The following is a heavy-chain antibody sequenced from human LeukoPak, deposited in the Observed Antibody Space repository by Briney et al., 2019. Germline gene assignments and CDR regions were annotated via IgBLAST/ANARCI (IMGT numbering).Heavy chain of an antibody. Sequence: SETLPLTCSVSGGSMTNYYWSWIRQPPGKGLEWIGYLYYSGDTNYNPSLKSRVTISVDTSKNQFSLSLSSVTAADTAVYYCASSHPLGSNNDYYTPFDYWGQGTLVTVSS. CDR1: GGSMTNYY. CDR2: LYYSGDT. CDR3: ASSHPLGSNNDYYTPFDY. V-gene: IGHV4-59*01. D-gene: IGHD3-3*01. J-gene: IGHJ4*02.